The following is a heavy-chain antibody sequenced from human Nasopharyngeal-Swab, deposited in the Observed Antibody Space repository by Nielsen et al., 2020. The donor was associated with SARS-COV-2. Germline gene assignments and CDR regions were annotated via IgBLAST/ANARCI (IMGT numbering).Heavy chain of an antibody. J-gene: IGHJ6*03. V-gene: IGHV3-23*01. CDR1: GFTFSSYA. CDR3: ARRGKIVATIPYYYYYYMDV. CDR2: ISGSGGST. Sequence: GESLKISCAASGFTFSSYAMSWVRQAPGKGLEWVSAISGSGGSTYYADSVKGRFTISRDNSKNTLYLQMNSLRAEDTAVYYCARRGKIVATIPYYYYYYMDVWGKGTTVTVSS. D-gene: IGHD5-12*01.